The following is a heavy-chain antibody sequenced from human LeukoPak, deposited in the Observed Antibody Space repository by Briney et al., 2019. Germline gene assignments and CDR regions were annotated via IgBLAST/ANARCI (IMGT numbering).Heavy chain of an antibody. Sequence: GGSLRLSCAASGFTFSSYGMHWVRQAPGKGLEWVAVIWYDGSNKYYADSVKGRFTISRDNSKNTLYLQMYSLRAEDTAVYYCARDQRVAYSSSWYGGAFDIWGQGTMVTVSS. CDR2: IWYDGSNK. D-gene: IGHD6-13*01. V-gene: IGHV3-33*01. CDR3: ARDQRVAYSSSWYGGAFDI. CDR1: GFTFSSYG. J-gene: IGHJ3*02.